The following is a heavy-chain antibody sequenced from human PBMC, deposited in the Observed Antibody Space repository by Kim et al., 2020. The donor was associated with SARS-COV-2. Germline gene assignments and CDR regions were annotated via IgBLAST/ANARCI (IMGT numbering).Heavy chain of an antibody. V-gene: IGHV1-24*01. CDR3: ATDLTVLRYFDWLLFQE. CDR1: GYTLTELS. J-gene: IGHJ4*02. Sequence: ASVKVSCKVSGYTLTELSMHWVRQAPGKGLEWMGGFDPEDGETIYAQKFQGRVTMTEDTSTDTADMELSSLRSEDTAVYYCATDLTVLRYFDWLLFQEWGQGTLVTVSS. D-gene: IGHD3-9*01. CDR2: FDPEDGET.